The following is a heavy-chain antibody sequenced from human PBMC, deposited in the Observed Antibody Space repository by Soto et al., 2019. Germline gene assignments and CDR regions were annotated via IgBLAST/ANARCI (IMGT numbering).Heavy chain of an antibody. V-gene: IGHV1-69*01. CDR1: GVTFNSYT. CDR2: IIPIFAPT. CDR3: AGTSWHYYYGMDV. J-gene: IGHJ6*02. Sequence: QVQLVQSGAEVKKSGSSVKVSCKASGVTFNSYTLSWVRQAPGQGLEWMGGIIPIFAPTNYAQKFQGRVTLTADESTRTAYMELRRLRFDDTAVYYCAGTSWHYYYGMDVWGQGTTVTVSS. D-gene: IGHD3-10*01.